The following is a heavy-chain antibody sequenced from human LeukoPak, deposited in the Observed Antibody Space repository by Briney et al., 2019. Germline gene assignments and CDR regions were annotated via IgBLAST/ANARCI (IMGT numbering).Heavy chain of an antibody. J-gene: IGHJ3*02. D-gene: IGHD3-22*01. Sequence: SGGSLRLSCAASGFTFNSYWMVWFRQAPGKGLEWVGFIRSKAYGGTTEYAASVKGRFTISRDDSKSIAYLQMNSLKTEDTAVYYCTRSGYYDSSGYYEDDAFDIWGQGTMVTVSS. CDR2: IRSKAYGGTT. V-gene: IGHV3-49*03. CDR1: GFTFNSYW. CDR3: TRSGYYDSSGYYEDDAFDI.